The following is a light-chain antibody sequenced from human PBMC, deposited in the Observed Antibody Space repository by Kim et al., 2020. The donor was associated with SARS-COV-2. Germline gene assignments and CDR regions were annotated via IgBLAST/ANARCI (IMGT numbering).Light chain of an antibody. CDR2: DAS. Sequence: EIVLTQSPATLSVSPGERATLSCRPSKSVGSYLAWYQHKPGQPPRLLIYDASNRATAIPARFSGSGSGTDFTLTISSQEPEDSAVYYFQHRRNWPLLTFGGGTKVDIK. CDR3: QHRRNWPLLT. J-gene: IGKJ4*01. CDR1: KSVGSY. V-gene: IGKV3-11*01.